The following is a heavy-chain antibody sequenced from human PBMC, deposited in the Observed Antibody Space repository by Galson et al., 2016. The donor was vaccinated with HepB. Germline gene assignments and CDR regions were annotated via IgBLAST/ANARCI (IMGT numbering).Heavy chain of an antibody. J-gene: IGHJ6*02. CDR3: ARVWRGGVIDTFYYYYYGMDV. CDR2: INTNTGNP. Sequence: SVKVSCKASGYSFNSYGLNWVRQAPGQGLEWMGWINTNTGNPTYAQGFTGRFVFSFDSSVSTAYLQISSLKAEDTAAYYCARVWRGGVIDTFYYYYYGMDVWGQGTTVTVSS. D-gene: IGHD3-16*02. V-gene: IGHV7-4-1*02. CDR1: GYSFNSYG.